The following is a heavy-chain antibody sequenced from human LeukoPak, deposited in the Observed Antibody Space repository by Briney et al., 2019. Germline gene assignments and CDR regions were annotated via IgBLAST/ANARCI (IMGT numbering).Heavy chain of an antibody. J-gene: IGHJ4*02. Sequence: SETLSLTCSVSGGSLSSYSWTWIRQPAGKGLEWIGRIFTTGSTNYNPSLMSRVTMSIDTSRNQFSLKLSSVTAADTAVYYCARRVGGNYLTYFDYWAQGTLVTVSS. D-gene: IGHD4/OR15-4a*01. CDR3: ARRVGGNYLTYFDY. CDR2: IFTTGST. V-gene: IGHV4-4*07. CDR1: GGSLSSYS.